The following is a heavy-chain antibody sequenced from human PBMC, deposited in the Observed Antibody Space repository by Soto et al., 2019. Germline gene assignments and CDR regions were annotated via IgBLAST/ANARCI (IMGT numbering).Heavy chain of an antibody. D-gene: IGHD3-22*01. CDR3: ARGPSDSSGYLDY. Sequence: PSETLSLTCTVSGGSVSSGSYYWSWIRQPPGKGLEWIGYIYYSGSTNYNPSLKSRVTISVDTSKNQFSLKLSSVTAADTAVYYCARGPSDSSGYLDYWGQGTLVTISS. J-gene: IGHJ4*02. V-gene: IGHV4-61*01. CDR2: IYYSGST. CDR1: GGSVSSGSYY.